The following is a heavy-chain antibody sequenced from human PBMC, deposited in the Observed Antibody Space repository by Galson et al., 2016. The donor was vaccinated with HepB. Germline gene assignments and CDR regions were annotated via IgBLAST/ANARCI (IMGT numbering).Heavy chain of an antibody. D-gene: IGHD2-2*01. J-gene: IGHJ6*02. CDR2: ISSSSDYI. CDR1: AFTFSRYS. V-gene: IGHV3-21*01. CDR3: ARAMGQYQLLPFAMNV. Sequence: LRLSCAASAFTFSRYSMSWVRQAPGRGLEWLSSISSSSDYIHYADSVKGRFTISRDNAKNSLYLHLSSLRVDDTAVYYCARAMGQYQLLPFAMNVWGQGTMVAVSS.